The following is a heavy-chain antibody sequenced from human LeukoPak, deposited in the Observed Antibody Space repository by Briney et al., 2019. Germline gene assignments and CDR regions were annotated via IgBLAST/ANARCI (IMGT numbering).Heavy chain of an antibody. V-gene: IGHV3-21*01. CDR3: ARVVVRGVIAAFDI. J-gene: IGHJ3*02. Sequence: VSLRLSCAASGFTFSSYSMNWVRQAPGKGLEWVSSISSSSSYIYYADSVKGRFTISRDNAKNSLYLQMNSLRAEDTAVYYCARVVVRGVIAAFDIWGQGTMVTVSS. CDR1: GFTFSSYS. D-gene: IGHD3-10*01. CDR2: ISSSSSYI.